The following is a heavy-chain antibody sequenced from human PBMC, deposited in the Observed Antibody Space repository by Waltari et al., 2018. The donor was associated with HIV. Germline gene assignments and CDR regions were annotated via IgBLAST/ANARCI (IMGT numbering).Heavy chain of an antibody. D-gene: IGHD3-22*01. V-gene: IGHV3-66*01. CDR1: GFTVSSNY. CDR2: FYSGCNT. CDR3: ARGISMIVVVNQNQWGAFDI. Sequence: EVQLVESGGGLVQPGGSLRLSCAASGFTVSSNYMNWVRRAPGLVLGWVSVFYSGCNTYYSGSVKGRFTISRDNPKNTLYLQMNSLRAEDTAVYYCARGISMIVVVNQNQWGAFDIWGQGTMVTVSS. J-gene: IGHJ3*02.